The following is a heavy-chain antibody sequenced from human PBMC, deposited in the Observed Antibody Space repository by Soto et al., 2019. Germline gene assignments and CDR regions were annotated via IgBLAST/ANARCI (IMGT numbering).Heavy chain of an antibody. J-gene: IGHJ5*02. Sequence: PSETLSLTCTVSGASISNVDYYWTWIRQPPGEGLEWIGSIYHTGNAYYNPSLKSRVTISVDTSKNQFSLKLTSVTAADAALYYCARDFFDSSDYTTNWFDPWGQGTLVTVSS. V-gene: IGHV4-39*01. CDR2: IYHTGNA. CDR3: ARDFFDSSDYTTNWFDP. CDR1: GASISNVDYY. D-gene: IGHD3-22*01.